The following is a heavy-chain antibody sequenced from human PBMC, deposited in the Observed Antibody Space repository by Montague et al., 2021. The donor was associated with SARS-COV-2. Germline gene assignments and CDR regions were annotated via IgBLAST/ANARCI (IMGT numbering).Heavy chain of an antibody. CDR3: ARGARQGYGFRLGSFDY. D-gene: IGHD3-10*01. CDR2: INHGGST. V-gene: IGHV4-34*01. CDR1: GGSFSGYP. J-gene: IGHJ4*02. Sequence: SETLSLTCAVYGGSFSGYPWNWIRQPPGKGLEWIGEINHGGSTNYNPSLKSRVTMSVDASKNQFPLKLRSVTAADTAVYYCARGARQGYGFRLGSFDYWGQGTLVTVSS.